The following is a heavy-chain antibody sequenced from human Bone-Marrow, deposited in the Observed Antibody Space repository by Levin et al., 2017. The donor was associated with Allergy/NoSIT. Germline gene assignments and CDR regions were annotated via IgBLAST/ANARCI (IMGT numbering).Heavy chain of an antibody. CDR3: ASGYDSDDAFDI. CDR2: IYSGGST. V-gene: IGHV3-66*02. CDR1: GFTVSSNY. J-gene: IGHJ3*02. D-gene: IGHD5-12*01. Sequence: GESLKISCAASGFTVSSNYMSWVRQAPGKGLEWVSVIYSGGSTYYADSVKGRFTISRDNSKNTLYLQMNSLRAEDTAVYYCASGYDSDDAFDIWGQGTMVTVSS.